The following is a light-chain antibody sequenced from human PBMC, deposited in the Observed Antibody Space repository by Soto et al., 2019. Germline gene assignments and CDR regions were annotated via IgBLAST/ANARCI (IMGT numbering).Light chain of an antibody. CDR1: QSVSSY. CDR3: QHRSNWPT. V-gene: IGKV3-11*01. J-gene: IGKJ5*01. CDR2: DAS. Sequence: EIVLPQSPATMSLSPGESATLSCRASQSVSSYLAWYQQKPGQAPRLLIYDASNRATGIPARFSGSGSGTDFALTISSLEPEDFAIYYCQHRSNWPTFGQGTRLEIK.